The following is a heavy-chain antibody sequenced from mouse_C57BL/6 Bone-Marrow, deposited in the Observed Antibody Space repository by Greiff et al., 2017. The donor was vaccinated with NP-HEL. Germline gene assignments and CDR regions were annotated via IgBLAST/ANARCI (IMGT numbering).Heavy chain of an antibody. J-gene: IGHJ2*01. CDR3: DYGSSYNFDY. CDR2: INPYNGGT. CDR1: GYTFTDYY. Sequence: VQLQQSGPVLVKPGASVKMSCKASGYTFTDYYMNWVKQSHGKSLEWIGVINPYNGGTSYNQKFKGKATLTVDKSSSTAYMELNSLTSEDSAVYYYDYGSSYNFDYGGQGNTLTVSS. D-gene: IGHD1-1*01. V-gene: IGHV1-19*01.